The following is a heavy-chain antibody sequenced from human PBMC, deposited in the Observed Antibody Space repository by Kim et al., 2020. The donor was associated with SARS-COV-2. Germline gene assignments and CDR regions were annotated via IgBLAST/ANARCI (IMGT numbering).Heavy chain of an antibody. Sequence: RVTISVDTSKNQFSLKLSSVTAADTAVYYCARGGYSSGWYGASSRTPFDPWGQGTLVTVSS. J-gene: IGHJ5*02. V-gene: IGHV4-59*09. CDR3: ARGGYSSGWYGASSRTPFDP. D-gene: IGHD6-19*01.